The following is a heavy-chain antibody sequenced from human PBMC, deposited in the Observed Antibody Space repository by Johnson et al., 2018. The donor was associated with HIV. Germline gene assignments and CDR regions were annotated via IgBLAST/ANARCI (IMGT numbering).Heavy chain of an antibody. CDR2: IYSGGST. Sequence: VQLVEFGGGLIQPGGSLRLSCAASGLTVSSNYMSWVRQAPGKGLEWVSVIYSGGSTYYADSVKGRFTISRDNSKNTLYLQMNSLRAEDTAVYYCARGGIRGYSYGPGAFDIWGQGTMVTVSS. CDR3: ARGGIRGYSYGPGAFDI. V-gene: IGHV3-53*01. D-gene: IGHD5-18*01. CDR1: GLTVSSNY. J-gene: IGHJ3*02.